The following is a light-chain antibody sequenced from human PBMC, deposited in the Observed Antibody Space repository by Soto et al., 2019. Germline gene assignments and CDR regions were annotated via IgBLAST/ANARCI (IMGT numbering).Light chain of an antibody. V-gene: IGLV2-23*02. CDR3: CSFAGIFYV. J-gene: IGLJ1*01. Sequence: QSALTQPASLSGSPGQSITISCTGTSSDVGNYNLVSWYQQHPGKAPKLMIYEVSQRPSGVSNRFSGSKSGNTASLTISGLQAEDEADYYCCSFAGIFYVLGTGTKLTVL. CDR1: SSDVGNYNL. CDR2: EVS.